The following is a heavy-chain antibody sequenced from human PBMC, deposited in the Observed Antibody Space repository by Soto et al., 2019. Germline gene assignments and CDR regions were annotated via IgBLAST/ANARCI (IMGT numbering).Heavy chain of an antibody. V-gene: IGHV4-39*07. Sequence: SETLSLTCTVSGDSISSRGCFWGWIRQPPGKGLEWIGSIFYSGSTYYNTSLKSRVTISVDTSKNQFSLTMTSVTDADTAVYSCARGIQEGFDPWGQGTPVTVSS. D-gene: IGHD5-18*01. J-gene: IGHJ5*02. CDR2: IFYSGST. CDR1: GDSISSRGCF. CDR3: ARGIQEGFDP.